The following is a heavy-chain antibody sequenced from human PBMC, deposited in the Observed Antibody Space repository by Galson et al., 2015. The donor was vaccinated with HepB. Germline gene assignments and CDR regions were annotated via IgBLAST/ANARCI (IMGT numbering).Heavy chain of an antibody. J-gene: IGHJ6*02. CDR2: INSDGSST. V-gene: IGHV3-74*01. CDR1: GFTFSSYW. CDR3: AMAGYYDFWSGYYDYYCYYSMDV. D-gene: IGHD3-3*01. Sequence: SLRLSCAASGFTFSSYWMHWVRQAPGKGLVWVSRINSDGSSTSYADSVKGRFTISRDNAKNTLYLQMNSLRAEDTAVYYCAMAGYYDFWSGYYDYYCYYSMDVWGQGTTVTVSS.